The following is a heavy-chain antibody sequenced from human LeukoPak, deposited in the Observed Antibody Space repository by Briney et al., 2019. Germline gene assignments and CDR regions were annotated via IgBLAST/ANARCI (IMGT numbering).Heavy chain of an antibody. CDR2: IYPDDSDT. CDR3: ARHDYIGSSGSSWFDP. D-gene: IGHD4-23*01. CDR1: GYRFTSYW. V-gene: IGHV5-51*01. J-gene: IGHJ5*02. Sequence: GESLKISCKGSGYRFTSYWIGWVRQMPGKGLEWMGLIYPDDSDTRYSPSFQGQVTISADKSISTAYLQWSSLKASDTAMYYCARHDYIGSSGSSWFDPWGQGTLVTVSS.